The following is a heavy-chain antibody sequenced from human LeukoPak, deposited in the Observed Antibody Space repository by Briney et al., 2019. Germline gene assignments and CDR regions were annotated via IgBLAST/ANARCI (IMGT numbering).Heavy chain of an antibody. J-gene: IGHJ4*02. CDR3: ARHVDSGGWYRSYFDY. V-gene: IGHV4-39*01. D-gene: IGHD6-19*01. CDR2: IIYSGNT. CDR1: GGSISSGTTYY. Sequence: SETLSLTCTVSGGSISSGTTYYWGWIRQPPGMELEYIGSIIYSGNTYYNPSLKSRVTISVDTSKSQFSLKLSSVTAADTAVYYCARHVDSGGWYRSYFDYWGQGTLVTVAS.